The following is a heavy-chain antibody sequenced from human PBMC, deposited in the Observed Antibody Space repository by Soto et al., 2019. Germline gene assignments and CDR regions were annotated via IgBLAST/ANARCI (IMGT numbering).Heavy chain of an antibody. CDR3: TRSGYCSGGRCPLGFDY. J-gene: IGHJ4*02. V-gene: IGHV1-46*03. CDR2: INPRDGAT. CDR1: GNTFTTYF. Sequence: QVQLVQSGAEVTKPGASVKVSCKASGNTFTTYFLHWVRQAPGQGLDWMGVINPRDGATSYAQKFQGRVTMTRDTSTSTVYMELSSLRSEATAMYYCTRSGYCSGGRCPLGFDYWGQGTLVTVSS. D-gene: IGHD2-15*01.